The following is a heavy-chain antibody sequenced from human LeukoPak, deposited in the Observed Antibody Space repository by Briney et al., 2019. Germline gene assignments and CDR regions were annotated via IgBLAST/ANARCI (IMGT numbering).Heavy chain of an antibody. Sequence: PGGSLRLSCVASGFTFGKYWMSWGRQAPGKGLEWVANIKLDGSEKNYVDSVKGRFTISRDNTKNSLYLQMNSLRAEDTAVYYCAKDLSNWNYRGGNYWGQGTLVTVSS. J-gene: IGHJ4*02. CDR1: GFTFGKYW. CDR3: AKDLSNWNYRGGNY. D-gene: IGHD1-7*01. V-gene: IGHV3-7*03. CDR2: IKLDGSEK.